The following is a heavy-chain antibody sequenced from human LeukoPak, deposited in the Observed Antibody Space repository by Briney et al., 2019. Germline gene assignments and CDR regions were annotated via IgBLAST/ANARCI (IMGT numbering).Heavy chain of an antibody. D-gene: IGHD1-26*01. Sequence: PGGSLRLSCEVSGFSFSTYWMTWVRQAPGKGLEWVANINQHGSETYYVDSVKGRFTISRDNAKNSLYLQMNSLRAEDTAVYYCARDKIVGATHFDYWGQGTLVAVSS. V-gene: IGHV3-7*01. CDR3: ARDKIVGATHFDY. CDR1: GFSFSTYW. CDR2: INQHGSET. J-gene: IGHJ4*02.